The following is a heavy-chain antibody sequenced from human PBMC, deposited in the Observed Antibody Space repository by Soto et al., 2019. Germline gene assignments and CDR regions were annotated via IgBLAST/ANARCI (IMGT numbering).Heavy chain of an antibody. CDR3: AHSLIGYYYDSSGSNLFAS. D-gene: IGHD3-22*01. CDR1: GFSLSTNGVG. J-gene: IGHJ5*01. V-gene: IGHV2-5*02. CDR2: IYWDDDK. Sequence: SGPTLVNPTQTLTLTCTFSGFSLSTNGVGVGWIRQPPGKALEWLALIYWDDDKRYSPSLKSRLTITKDTSKNQVVLTMTNMDPVDTATYYCAHSLIGYYYDSSGSNLFASCAQGTLVTVSA.